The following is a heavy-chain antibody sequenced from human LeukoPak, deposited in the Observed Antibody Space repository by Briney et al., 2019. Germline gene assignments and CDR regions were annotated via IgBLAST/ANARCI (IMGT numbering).Heavy chain of an antibody. Sequence: SETLSLTCTVSGGSISSSSYYWGWIRQPPGKGLEWIGSIYYSGSTYYNPSLKSRVTISVDTSKNQFSLKLSSVTAADTAVYYCASSSNYYDSSGYWRVGGQGTLVTVSS. D-gene: IGHD3-22*01. CDR1: GGSISSSSYY. J-gene: IGHJ4*02. CDR2: IYYSGST. V-gene: IGHV4-39*01. CDR3: ASSSNYYDSSGYWRV.